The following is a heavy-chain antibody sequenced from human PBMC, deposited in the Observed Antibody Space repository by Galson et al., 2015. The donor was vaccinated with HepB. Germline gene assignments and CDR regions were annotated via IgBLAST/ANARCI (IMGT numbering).Heavy chain of an antibody. V-gene: IGHV1-69*13. CDR1: GGTFSSYA. D-gene: IGHD5-18*01. CDR3: ARVVDTAMYYFDY. CDR2: IIPIFGTA. Sequence: SVTVSCKASGGTFSSYAISWVRQAPGQGLEWMGGIIPIFGTANYAQKFQGRVTITADESTSTAYMELSSLRSEDTAVYYCARVVDTAMYYFDYWGQGTLVTVSS. J-gene: IGHJ4*02.